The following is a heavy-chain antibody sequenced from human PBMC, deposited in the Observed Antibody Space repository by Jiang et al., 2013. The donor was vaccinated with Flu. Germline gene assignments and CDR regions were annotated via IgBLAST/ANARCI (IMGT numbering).Heavy chain of an antibody. J-gene: IGHJ4*02. Sequence: SGAEVKNPGASVKVSCKASGYTFTGYYLHWVRLAPGQGLEWMGWINPNTGDTNYAQKFQGRVTMTRDTSISTAYMELTRLKSDDTAVYYCARDQYHAFDYWGQGTLVTVSS. D-gene: IGHD2-2*01. CDR1: GYTFTGYY. CDR2: INPNTGDT. CDR3: ARDQYHAFDY. V-gene: IGHV1-2*02.